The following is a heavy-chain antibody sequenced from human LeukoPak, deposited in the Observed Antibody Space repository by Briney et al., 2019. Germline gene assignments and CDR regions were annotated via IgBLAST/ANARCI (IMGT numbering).Heavy chain of an antibody. Sequence: GGSLRLSCAASGFTFSSYAMSWVRQAPGKGLEWVSAISGSGGSTYYADSVKGRFTISRDNSKNTPYLQMNSLRAEDTAVYSCARASGPFDYWGQGTLVTVSS. CDR2: ISGSGGST. D-gene: IGHD3-10*01. CDR3: ARASGPFDY. CDR1: GFTFSSYA. V-gene: IGHV3-23*01. J-gene: IGHJ4*02.